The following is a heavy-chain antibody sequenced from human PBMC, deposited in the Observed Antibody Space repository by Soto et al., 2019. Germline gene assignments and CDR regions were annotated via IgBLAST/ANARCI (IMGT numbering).Heavy chain of an antibody. CDR2: TYYNGNA. CDR1: GGSIDSSSYS. J-gene: IGHJ4*01. D-gene: IGHD3-10*01. V-gene: IGHV4-39*01. Sequence: SETLCLTGNVAGGSIDSSSYSWDWLRQPAGKGREWSGTTYYNGNAYYNPSLKSRVSMSVDTSKNQFSLKLVSVTAADTAVYYCARHFVAVVIKGWGYW. CDR3: ARHFVAVVIKGWGY.